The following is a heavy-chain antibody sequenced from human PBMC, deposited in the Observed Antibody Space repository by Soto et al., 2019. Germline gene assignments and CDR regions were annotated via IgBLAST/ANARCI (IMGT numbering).Heavy chain of an antibody. CDR2: ISHDGSDK. CDR3: VSPRSQGSYYFDY. CDR1: GFTFSNYG. V-gene: IGHV3-30*03. J-gene: IGHJ4*02. Sequence: QPGGSLRLSCAASGFTFSNYGMHWVRQAPGKGLEWVAVISHDGSDKYYADSVKGRFTISRDNSRNTMYLQMNNLRHEDTSVYHCVSPRSQGSYYFDYWGQGTLVTVSS.